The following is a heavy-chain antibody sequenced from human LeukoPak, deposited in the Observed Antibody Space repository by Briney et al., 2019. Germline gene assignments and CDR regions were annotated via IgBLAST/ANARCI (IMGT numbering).Heavy chain of an antibody. CDR2: ISTSSSYI. Sequence: GGSLRLSCAASGFTFNRYNMNWVRRAPGKGLEWVSSISTSSSYIYYADSVKGRFTISRDNAKNSLYLQMNSLRAEDTAVYYCGASVAGTFAFDIWGQGTMVTVSS. J-gene: IGHJ3*02. V-gene: IGHV3-21*01. CDR1: GFTFNRYN. D-gene: IGHD6-19*01. CDR3: GASVAGTFAFDI.